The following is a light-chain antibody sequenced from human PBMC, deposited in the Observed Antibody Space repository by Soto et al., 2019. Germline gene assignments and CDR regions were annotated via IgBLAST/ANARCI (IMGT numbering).Light chain of an antibody. V-gene: IGKV1-5*03. CDR1: QSISTW. Sequence: DIQMTQSPSSLSASVVDRGPITCRASQSISTWLAWFQQKPGKAPKLLIYRASSLESGAPSRFSGTGSGTEFTLTISSLQPDDFATYYCQQYDDYPWTFGQGTKVDI. CDR3: QQYDDYPWT. CDR2: RAS. J-gene: IGKJ1*01.